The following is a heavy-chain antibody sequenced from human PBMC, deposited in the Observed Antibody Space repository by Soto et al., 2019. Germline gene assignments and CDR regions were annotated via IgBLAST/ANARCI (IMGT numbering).Heavy chain of an antibody. D-gene: IGHD5-18*01. CDR1: GDSRSSYD. CDR3: ARPYNYGYLFHY. Sequence: PWGTLSLTCTVPGDSRSSYDWTWIRRPPGKGLEWIGYIYHTGGSPNYNPSLKSRVTMSVDTSQNQFFLKLRSVTAADTAVYYWARPYNYGYLFHYSGLRTLVT. J-gene: IGHJ4*02. V-gene: IGHV4-59*08. CDR2: IYHTGGSP.